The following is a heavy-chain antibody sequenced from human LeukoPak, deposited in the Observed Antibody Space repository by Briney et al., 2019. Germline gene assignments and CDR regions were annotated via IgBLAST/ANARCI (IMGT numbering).Heavy chain of an antibody. CDR3: ARGTLQWLAQDHLYYFDY. CDR1: GGTFSSYA. CDR2: INPSGGST. V-gene: IGHV1-46*01. Sequence: ASVKVSCKASGGTFSSYAISWVRQAPGQGLEWMGIINPSGGSTSYAQKFQGRVTMTRDMSTSTVYMELSSLRSEDTAVYYCARGTLQWLAQDHLYYFDYWGQGTLVTVSS. D-gene: IGHD6-19*01. J-gene: IGHJ4*02.